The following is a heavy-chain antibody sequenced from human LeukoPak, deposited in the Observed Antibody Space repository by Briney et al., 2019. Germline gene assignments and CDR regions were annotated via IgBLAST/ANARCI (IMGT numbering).Heavy chain of an antibody. V-gene: IGHV3-7*01. CDR2: VKEDGSEK. CDR3: ARVSPTVTTDEPAFDY. Sequence: PGGSLRLSCAASGFTFSSYWMTWVRQAPGRGLEYMAKVKEDGSEKYYVDSVKGRFTISRDNAKNSLYLQMNSLRAEDTAVYYCARVSPTVTTDEPAFDYWGQGTLVTVSS. CDR1: GFTFSSYW. D-gene: IGHD4-11*01. J-gene: IGHJ4*02.